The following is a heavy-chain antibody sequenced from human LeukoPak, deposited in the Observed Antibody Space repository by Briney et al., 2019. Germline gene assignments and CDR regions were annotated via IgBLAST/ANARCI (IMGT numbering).Heavy chain of an antibody. Sequence: ASVKVSCKASGYTFTSYGISWVRQAPGRGLEWMGWISAYNGNTNYAQKLQGRVTMTTDTSTSTAYMELRSLRSDDTAVYYCARTPSSSSSVELGYWGQGTLVTVSS. CDR1: GYTFTSYG. CDR2: ISAYNGNT. CDR3: ARTPSSSSSVELGY. J-gene: IGHJ4*02. D-gene: IGHD6-6*01. V-gene: IGHV1-18*01.